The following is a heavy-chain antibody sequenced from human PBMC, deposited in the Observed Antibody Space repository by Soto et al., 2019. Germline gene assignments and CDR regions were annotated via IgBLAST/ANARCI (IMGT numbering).Heavy chain of an antibody. CDR2: ISAYNGNT. CDR1: GYTFTSYG. Sequence: ASVKVSGKASGYTFTSYGISWVRQAPGQGLEWMGWISAYNGNTNYAQKLQGRVTMTTDTSTSTAYMELRSLRSDDTAVYYCARVLKVVAVAGTSFDYWGQGTLVTVSS. V-gene: IGHV1-18*01. D-gene: IGHD6-19*01. J-gene: IGHJ4*02. CDR3: ARVLKVVAVAGTSFDY.